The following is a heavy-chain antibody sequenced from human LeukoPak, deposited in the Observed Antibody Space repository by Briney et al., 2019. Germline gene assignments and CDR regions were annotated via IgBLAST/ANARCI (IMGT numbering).Heavy chain of an antibody. D-gene: IGHD6-19*01. Sequence: PGRSLRLSCAASGFTFSSYGMHWVRQAPGKGLECVAFIHYDGSNKYYADSVKGRFTISRDNSKNTLYLQMNSLRAEDTAVYYCAKDLIAVAPSYYFDYWGQGTLVTVSS. CDR2: IHYDGSNK. V-gene: IGHV3-30*02. CDR1: GFTFSSYG. J-gene: IGHJ4*02. CDR3: AKDLIAVAPSYYFDY.